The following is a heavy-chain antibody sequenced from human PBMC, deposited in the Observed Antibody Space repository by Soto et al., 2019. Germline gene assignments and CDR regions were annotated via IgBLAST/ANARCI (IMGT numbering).Heavy chain of an antibody. CDR3: ARAPQDYDYFDY. CDR2: IWYDGSNK. V-gene: IGHV3-33*01. J-gene: IGHJ4*02. Sequence: GGSLRLSCAASGFTFSSYGMHWVRQAPGKGLEWVAVIWYDGSNKYYADSVKGRFTISRDNSKNTLYLQMNSLRAEDTAVYYCARAPQDYDYFDYWGQGTLVTVSS. D-gene: IGHD4-17*01. CDR1: GFTFSSYG.